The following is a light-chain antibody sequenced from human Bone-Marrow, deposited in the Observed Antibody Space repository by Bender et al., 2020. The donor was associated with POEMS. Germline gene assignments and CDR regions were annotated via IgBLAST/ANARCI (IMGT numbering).Light chain of an antibody. CDR3: CSYTTSNTGV. V-gene: IGLV2-14*02. CDR1: SSDVGTYNL. CDR2: EGI. Sequence: QSALTQPASVSGSPGQSITISCTGSSSDVGTYNLVSWYQQHPGKAPKLIIYEGIRRPSGVSNRFSGFKSGNTASLTISGLQAEDEADYFCCSYTTSNTGVFGGGTKLTVL. J-gene: IGLJ3*02.